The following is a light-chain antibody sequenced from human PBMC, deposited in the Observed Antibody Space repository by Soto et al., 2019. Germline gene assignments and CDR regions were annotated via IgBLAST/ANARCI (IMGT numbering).Light chain of an antibody. J-gene: IGKJ5*01. CDR2: DAS. CDR1: QDIRKC. Sequence: IQMTQSPSSLSACVGDRLTITCRASQDIRKCLTWYQQKPGMAPKFLLYDASNLETGVPSRFSGSGSGTDFTFTISSLQPEDIGTYYCQQCDSLPITFGQGTRLEIK. V-gene: IGKV1-33*01. CDR3: QQCDSLPIT.